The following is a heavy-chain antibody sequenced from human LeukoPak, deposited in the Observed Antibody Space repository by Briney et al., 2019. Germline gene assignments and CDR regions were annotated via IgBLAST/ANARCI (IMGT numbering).Heavy chain of an antibody. CDR1: GGSISSSSYY. V-gene: IGHV4-39*01. D-gene: IGHD2-8*01. CDR2: IYYSGST. CDR3: ARHNEGIYFDY. Sequence: SETLSLTFTVSGGSISSSSYYWGWIRPPPGKGLEWIGSIYYSGSTYYNPSLKSRVTISVDTSKNQFSLKLSSVTAADTAVYYCARHNEGIYFDYWGQGTLVTVSS. J-gene: IGHJ4*02.